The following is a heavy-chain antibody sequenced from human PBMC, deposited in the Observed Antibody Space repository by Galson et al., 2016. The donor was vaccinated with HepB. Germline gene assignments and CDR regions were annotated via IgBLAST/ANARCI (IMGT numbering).Heavy chain of an antibody. CDR1: GFTFSNNG. V-gene: IGHV3-33*01. D-gene: IGHD3-16*02. Sequence: SLRLSCAASGFTFSNNGMHWVRQAPGKGLEWVAVIWYDGGNKYYADSVKGRFTISRDSSKNTLYLQMNRLRAEDTAVYYCARDGYVWGSYRPSRDYHYYMDVWGKGTTVTGSS. CDR3: ARDGYVWGSYRPSRDYHYYMDV. J-gene: IGHJ6*03. CDR2: IWYDGGNK.